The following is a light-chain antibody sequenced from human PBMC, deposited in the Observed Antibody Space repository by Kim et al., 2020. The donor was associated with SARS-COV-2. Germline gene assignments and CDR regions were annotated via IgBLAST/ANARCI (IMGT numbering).Light chain of an antibody. CDR1: QSIGNN. J-gene: IGKJ4*01. CDR2: GAS. Sequence: VLPGERAIFACRASQSIGNNLAWYQQKPGQAPRLLIYGASTRATGIPARFSGSGSGTEFTLTISSLQSEDFAVYYCQQYNNWRGTFGGGTKVDIK. CDR3: QQYNNWRGT. V-gene: IGKV3-15*01.